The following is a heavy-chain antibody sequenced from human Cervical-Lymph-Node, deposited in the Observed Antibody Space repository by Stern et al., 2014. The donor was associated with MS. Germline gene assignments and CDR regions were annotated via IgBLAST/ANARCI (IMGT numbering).Heavy chain of an antibody. CDR3: AKGLFYGDXXXXX. D-gene: IGHD4-17*01. CDR1: GITLSSHA. CDR2: ISGIGGGT. Sequence: EVQLXXXGGGLVQPGGSLRLSCAASGITLSSHAMSWVRQAPGKGLEXXSAISGIGGGTHAADSGKGRFTVSRDNSKNTMYLQMNSLTAEDTAVYYCAKGLFYGDXXXXXWGQGTLVTVSS. V-gene: IGHV3-23*04. J-gene: IGHJ4*02.